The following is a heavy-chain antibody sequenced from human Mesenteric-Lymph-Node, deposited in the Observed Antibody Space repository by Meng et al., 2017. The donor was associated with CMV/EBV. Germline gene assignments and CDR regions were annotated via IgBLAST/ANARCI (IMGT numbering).Heavy chain of an antibody. CDR2: ITSSSGYM. Sequence: GESLKISCAASGFTFSSYSMNWVRQAPGKGLEWVSSITSSSGYMYYADSVKGRFIISRDNAKNSLYLQMNSLRAEDTAVYYCARHGNLSYYDFWSGYNDAFDIWGQGTMVTVSS. D-gene: IGHD3-3*01. CDR1: GFTFSSYS. CDR3: ARHGNLSYYDFWSGYNDAFDI. J-gene: IGHJ3*02. V-gene: IGHV3-21*01.